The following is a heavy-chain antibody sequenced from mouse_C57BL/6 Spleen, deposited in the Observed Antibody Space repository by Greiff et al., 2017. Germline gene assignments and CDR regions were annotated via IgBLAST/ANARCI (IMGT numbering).Heavy chain of an antibody. J-gene: IGHJ2*01. Sequence: VQLQQPGAELVKPGASVKLSCKASGYTFTSYWMHWVKQRPGRGLEWIGRIDPYSGGTKYNEKFKGKATLTVDKPSSTAYMQLSSLTAEDYAVYYYESRGYEYDYWGQGTTLTVSS. CDR2: IDPYSGGT. CDR3: ESRGYEYDY. CDR1: GYTFTSYW. D-gene: IGHD2-4*01. V-gene: IGHV1-72*01.